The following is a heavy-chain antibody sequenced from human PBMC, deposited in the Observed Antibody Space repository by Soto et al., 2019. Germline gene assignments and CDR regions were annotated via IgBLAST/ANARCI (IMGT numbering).Heavy chain of an antibody. J-gene: IGHJ4*02. CDR1: GFNFDDYY. CDR3: VRLVSQRYFDS. V-gene: IGHV3-11*06. D-gene: IGHD3-9*01. CDR2: ISSLNHYN. Sequence: QEQLVESGGGLVKPGGSLRLSCAASGFNFDDYYMSWVRQAPGKGLEYIAYISSLNHYNNYADSVKGRFTISIDKARNSLQLQMSSLRSEDTAVYYCVRLVSQRYFDSWGRGTLVTVSS.